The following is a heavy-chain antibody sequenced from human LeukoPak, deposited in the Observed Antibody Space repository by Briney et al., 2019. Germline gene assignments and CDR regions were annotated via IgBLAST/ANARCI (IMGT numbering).Heavy chain of an antibody. CDR2: ISRSGSTT. J-gene: IGHJ4*02. Sequence: GGSLRLSCAASGFTFSTYDINWVRQAPGQGLEWLSYISRSGSTTCYAQSVKGRFAITRNSTMSSSYLELNSLRAEDTAVYYCARGAETGSSRFHYWGQGTLVTVSS. CDR3: ARGAETGSSRFHY. CDR1: GFTFSTYD. D-gene: IGHD3-10*01. V-gene: IGHV3-48*01.